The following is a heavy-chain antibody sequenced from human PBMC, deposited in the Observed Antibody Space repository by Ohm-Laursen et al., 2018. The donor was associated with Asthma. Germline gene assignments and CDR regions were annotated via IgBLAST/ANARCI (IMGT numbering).Heavy chain of an antibody. CDR3: ARDVMEWYLPAFDF. V-gene: IGHV3-30-3*01. CDR2: GGSYYDGGLK. CDR1: GFTFRSYA. J-gene: IGHJ4*02. D-gene: IGHD3-3*01. Sequence: SLRLSCAAPGFTFRSYAMHWVRQAPGKGLEWVAVGGSYYDGGLKYYADSVNGRFTVSRDDSKNTLYLQMNSLRPDGTAVYYCARDVMEWYLPAFDFWGQGTLVTVSS.